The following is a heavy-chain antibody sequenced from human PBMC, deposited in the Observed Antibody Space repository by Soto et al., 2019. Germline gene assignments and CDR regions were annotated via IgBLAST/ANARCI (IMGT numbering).Heavy chain of an antibody. Sequence: QVQLVESGGGVVQPGRSLRLSCAASGFTFSSYAMHWVRQAPGKGLEWVAVISYDGSNKYYADSVKGRFTISRDNSKNTLYLQMNSLRAEDTAVYYCAKGELLRYFDYWGQGTLVTVSS. V-gene: IGHV3-30-3*01. D-gene: IGHD1-26*01. CDR2: ISYDGSNK. CDR1: GFTFSSYA. CDR3: AKGELLRYFDY. J-gene: IGHJ4*02.